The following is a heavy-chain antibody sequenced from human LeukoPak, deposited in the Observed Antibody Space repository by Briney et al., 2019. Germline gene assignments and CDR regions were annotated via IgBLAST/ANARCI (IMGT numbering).Heavy chain of an antibody. D-gene: IGHD4-23*01. CDR1: GFTFSRHG. V-gene: IGHV3-23*01. CDR3: ARAVDSDV. J-gene: IGHJ6*04. Sequence: GGTLRLSCVASGFTFSRHGMNWVRQAPGKGLEWVSAISGSGGSTSYADSVKGRFTISRDNAKNTLYLQMNSLRAEDTAVYYCARAVDSDVWGKGTTVTVSS. CDR2: ISGSGGST.